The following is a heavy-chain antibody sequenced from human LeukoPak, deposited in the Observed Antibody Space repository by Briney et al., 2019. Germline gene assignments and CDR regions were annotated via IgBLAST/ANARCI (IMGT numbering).Heavy chain of an antibody. J-gene: IGHJ4*02. CDR2: ISSSGGST. Sequence: GGSLRLSCGASGFTFSSYAMGWVRQAPGKGLEWVSGISSSGGSTYYADSVKGRFTISRDNSKNTMYLQMNSLRAEDTAVYYCAKDHIAARSTYFGYWGQGTLVTVSS. CDR1: GFTFSSYA. D-gene: IGHD6-6*01. CDR3: AKDHIAARSTYFGY. V-gene: IGHV3-23*01.